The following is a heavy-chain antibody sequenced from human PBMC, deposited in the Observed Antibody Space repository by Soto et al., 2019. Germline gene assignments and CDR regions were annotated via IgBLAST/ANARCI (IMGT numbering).Heavy chain of an antibody. CDR2: ISYDGSNK. D-gene: IGHD2-15*01. J-gene: IGHJ6*02. Sequence: QVQLVESGGGVVQPGRSLRLSCAASGFTFSSYGMHWVRQAPGKGLEWVAVISYDGSNKYYADSVKGRFTISRDNSKNPLYLQMNSLRAEDTAVYYCAKDGFHCSGGSCYSYGMDVWGQGTTVTVSS. CDR1: GFTFSSYG. CDR3: AKDGFHCSGGSCYSYGMDV. V-gene: IGHV3-30*18.